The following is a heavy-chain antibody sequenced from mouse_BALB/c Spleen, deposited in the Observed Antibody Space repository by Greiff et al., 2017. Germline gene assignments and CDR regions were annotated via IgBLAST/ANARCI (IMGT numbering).Heavy chain of an antibody. CDR3: ARAQYDYEGSSYAMDY. J-gene: IGHJ4*01. D-gene: IGHD2-4*01. CDR1: GFTFSDYY. V-gene: IGHV5-4*02. CDR2: ISDGGSYT. Sequence: EVQVVESGGGLVKPGGSLKLSCAASGFTFSDYYMYWVRQTPEKRLEWVATISDGGSYTYYPDSVKGRFPISRDNAKNNLYLQMSSLKSEDTAMYYCARAQYDYEGSSYAMDYWGQGTSVTVSS.